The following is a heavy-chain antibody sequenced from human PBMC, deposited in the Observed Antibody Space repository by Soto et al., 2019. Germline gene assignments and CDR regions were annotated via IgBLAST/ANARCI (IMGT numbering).Heavy chain of an antibody. CDR2: IWYDGSNK. V-gene: IGHV3-33*01. Sequence: GGSLRLSCAASGFTFSSYGMHWVRQAPGKGLEWVAVIWYDGSNKYYADSVKGRFTISRDNSKNTLYLQMNSLRAEDTAVYYCARDLWDGYTPLVWRYFDYWGQGTLVTVSS. CDR1: GFTFSSYG. D-gene: IGHD5-12*01. J-gene: IGHJ4*02. CDR3: ARDLWDGYTPLVWRYFDY.